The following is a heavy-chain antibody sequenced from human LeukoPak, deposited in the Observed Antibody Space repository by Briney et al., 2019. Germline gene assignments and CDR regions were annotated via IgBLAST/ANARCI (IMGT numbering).Heavy chain of an antibody. CDR2: INTNTGNP. CDR3: ARGRLLRYFDWLLNY. J-gene: IGHJ4*02. D-gene: IGHD3-9*01. CDR1: GYTFTSYA. Sequence: GASVKVSCKASGYTFTSYAVNWVRQAPGQGLEWMGWINTNTGNPTYAQGSTGRFVFSLDTSVSTAYLQISSLKAEDTAVYYCARGRLLRYFDWLLNYWGQGTLVTVSS. V-gene: IGHV7-4-1*02.